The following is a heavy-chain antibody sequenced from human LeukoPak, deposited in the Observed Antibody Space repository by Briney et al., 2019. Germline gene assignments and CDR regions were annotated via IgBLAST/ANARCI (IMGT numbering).Heavy chain of an antibody. CDR2: IYGGNGNT. CDR1: GYTFTSYV. D-gene: IGHD1-26*01. CDR3: ARFSGNLYAFDI. Sequence: ASVKVSCKASGYTFTSYVMHWVRQAPGQRLEWMGWIYGGNGNTKYSQEFQDRVTITRDTSANTAYMELSGLRSEDMAVYYCARFSGNLYAFDIWGQGAMVTVSS. J-gene: IGHJ3*02. V-gene: IGHV1-3*03.